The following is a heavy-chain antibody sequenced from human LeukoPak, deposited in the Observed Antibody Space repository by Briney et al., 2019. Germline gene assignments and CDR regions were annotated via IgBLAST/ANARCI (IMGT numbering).Heavy chain of an antibody. D-gene: IGHD3-22*01. CDR2: ISYDGSNK. CDR1: GFTFSSYA. Sequence: GGSLRLSCAASGFTFSSYAMHWVRQAPGKGLEWVAVISYDGSNKYYADSVKGRFTISRDNSKNTLYLQMNSLRAEDTAVYYCARDRGRYYDSRGFYWGYYFDSWGQGILVTVST. CDR3: ARDRGRYYDSRGFYWGYYFDS. J-gene: IGHJ4*02. V-gene: IGHV3-30-3*01.